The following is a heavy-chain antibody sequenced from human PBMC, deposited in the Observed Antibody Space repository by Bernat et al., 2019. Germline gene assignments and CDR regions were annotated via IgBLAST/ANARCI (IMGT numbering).Heavy chain of an antibody. CDR2: IYSGGST. V-gene: IGHV3-66*01. J-gene: IGHJ4*02. D-gene: IGHD1-26*01. CDR3: ARDWGIVGATPRVFD. CDR1: GFTVSSNY. Sequence: EVQLVESGGGLVQPGGSLRLSCAASGFTVSSNYMSWVRQAPGKGLEWVSVIYSGGSTYYADSVKGRFTISRDNSKNTLYLQMNSLRAEDTAVYYRARDWGIVGATPRVFDWGQGTLVTVSS.